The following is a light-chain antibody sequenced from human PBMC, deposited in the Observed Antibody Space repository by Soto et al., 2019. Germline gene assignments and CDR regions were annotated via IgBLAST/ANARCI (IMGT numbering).Light chain of an antibody. CDR1: DSDIGDNNY. V-gene: IGLV2-14*01. Sequence: QSALTQPASVSGSPGQSITISCTGTDSDIGDNNYVSWYQQYPGRAPKLMIYEVANRPSGVSDRFSGSKSGNTASLTITGLQAEDEADYYCQSYDSSLSVSYVFGTGTKVTVL. J-gene: IGLJ1*01. CDR3: QSYDSSLSVSYV. CDR2: EVA.